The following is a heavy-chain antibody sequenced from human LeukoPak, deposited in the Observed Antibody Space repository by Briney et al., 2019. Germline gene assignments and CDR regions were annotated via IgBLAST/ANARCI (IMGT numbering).Heavy chain of an antibody. CDR3: ATAYLWFGELIDY. V-gene: IGHV3-30*04. CDR1: GFTFSSYA. D-gene: IGHD3-10*01. J-gene: IGHJ4*02. CDR2: ISYDGSNK. Sequence: LAGGSLRLSCAASGFTFSSYAMHWVRQAPGKGLEWVAVISYDGSNKYYADSVKGRFTISRDNSKNTLYLQMNSLRSEDTAVYYCATAYLWFGELIDYWGQGTLVTVSS.